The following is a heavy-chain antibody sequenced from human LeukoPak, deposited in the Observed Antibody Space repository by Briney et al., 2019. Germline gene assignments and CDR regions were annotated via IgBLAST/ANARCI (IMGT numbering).Heavy chain of an antibody. CDR2: IASDGSHT. D-gene: IGHD3-10*01. CDR3: ARERQDTIVHSGAFGI. Sequence: GRTLRLSCAASGFTFRDYFMHWVRQAPGKGLEWVAVIASDGSHTFYVESVKGRFTISRDNSKNTLYLQMNSLRAEDTAVYFCARERQDTIVHSGAFGIWGQGTMITVSS. CDR1: GFTFRDYF. V-gene: IGHV3-30-3*01. J-gene: IGHJ3*02.